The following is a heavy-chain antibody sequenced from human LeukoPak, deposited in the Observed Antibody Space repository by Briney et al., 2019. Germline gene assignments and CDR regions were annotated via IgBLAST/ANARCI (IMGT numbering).Heavy chain of an antibody. CDR3: AREIVRGDKSYFEY. CDR1: GFTLSRYW. J-gene: IGHJ4*02. CDR2: IRQDGYEL. Sequence: GGSLRLSCAASGFTLSRYWVSWVRQAPGKGLEWVANIRQDGYELNYGGSVRGRFTISRDNAKDSGYLQMKRLRADDTAVYYCAREIVRGDKSYFEYWGQGTLVTVSS. D-gene: IGHD3-10*01. V-gene: IGHV3-7*01.